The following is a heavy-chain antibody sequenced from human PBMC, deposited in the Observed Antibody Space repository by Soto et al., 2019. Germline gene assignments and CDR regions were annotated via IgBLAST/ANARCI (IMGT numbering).Heavy chain of an antibody. CDR3: AIGTSGWYAVGWFDP. V-gene: IGHV1-46*01. CDR2: INPSGGST. D-gene: IGHD6-19*01. J-gene: IGHJ5*02. CDR1: GYTFTSYY. Sequence: GASVKVSCKASGYTFTSYYMHWVRQAPGQGLEWMGIINPSGGSTSYAQKFQGRVTMTRDTSTSTVYMELSSLRSEDTAVYYCAIGTSGWYAVGWFDPWGQGTLVTVS.